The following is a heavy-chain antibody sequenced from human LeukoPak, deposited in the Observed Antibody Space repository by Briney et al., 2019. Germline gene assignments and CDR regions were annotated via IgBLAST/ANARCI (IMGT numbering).Heavy chain of an antibody. V-gene: IGHV3-21*05. Sequence: GGSLRLSCAASGFIFSSYTMSWVRQAPGKGLEWVSYISDTASYTNYADSVKGRFTISRDNAKNSLYLQMNSLRAEDTAVYYCARANDLIDYWGQGTLVTVSS. CDR3: ARANDLIDY. J-gene: IGHJ4*02. CDR1: GFIFSSYT. CDR2: ISDTASYT.